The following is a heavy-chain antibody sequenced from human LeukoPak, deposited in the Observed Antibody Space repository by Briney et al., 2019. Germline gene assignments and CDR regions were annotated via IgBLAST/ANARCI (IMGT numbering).Heavy chain of an antibody. D-gene: IGHD1-26*01. Sequence: PGGSLRLSCAASGFTFSSYSMNWVRQAPGKGLEWVSSISSSSSYIYYADSVKGRFTISRDNAKNSLYLQMNSLRAEDTAVYYCARDLRVVGATPFDYWGQGTLVTVSS. J-gene: IGHJ4*02. CDR2: ISSSSSYI. CDR3: ARDLRVVGATPFDY. V-gene: IGHV3-21*01. CDR1: GFTFSSYS.